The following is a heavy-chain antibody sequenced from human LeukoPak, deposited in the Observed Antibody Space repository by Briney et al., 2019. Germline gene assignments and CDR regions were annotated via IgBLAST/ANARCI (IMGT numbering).Heavy chain of an antibody. J-gene: IGHJ4*02. Sequence: GGSLRHSCSASGFTFSSYSMNWVRQAPGKGLEWVSYISSSSSTIYYADSVKGRLTISRDNAKNSLYLQMNSLRAEDTAVYYCAREPSGSPFDYWGQGTLVTVSS. D-gene: IGHD1-26*01. V-gene: IGHV3-48*01. CDR2: ISSSSSTI. CDR1: GFTFSSYS. CDR3: AREPSGSPFDY.